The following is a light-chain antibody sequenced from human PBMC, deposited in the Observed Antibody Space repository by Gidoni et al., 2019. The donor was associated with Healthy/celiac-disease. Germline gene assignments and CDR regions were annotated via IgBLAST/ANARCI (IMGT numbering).Light chain of an antibody. Sequence: IQLTQSPSSLSASVGARVTITCRDSQGISSYLAWYQQKPGKAPKLLIYAASTFQIRVPSRFSGSGSVTDFTLTISRLQPEDFTTYYCQQLNSYPFTFGPGTKVEIK. CDR1: QGISSY. V-gene: IGKV1-9*01. CDR2: AAS. CDR3: QQLNSYPFT. J-gene: IGKJ3*01.